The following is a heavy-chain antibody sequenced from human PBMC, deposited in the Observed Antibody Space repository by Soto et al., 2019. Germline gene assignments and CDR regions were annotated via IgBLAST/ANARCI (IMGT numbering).Heavy chain of an antibody. Sequence: GXXLKISCEGSGYSXARYWITWVRQKPGKGLEWMGRIDPSDSQTYYSPSFLGHVTISYTKSITTVFLQWSSLRSSDPAMYYCARQIYDSDTGPNFQYYFDSWGQGTPVTVSS. V-gene: IGHV5-10-1*01. CDR2: IDPSDSQT. J-gene: IGHJ4*02. D-gene: IGHD3-22*01. CDR3: ARQIYDSDTGPNFQYYFDS. CDR1: GYSXARYW.